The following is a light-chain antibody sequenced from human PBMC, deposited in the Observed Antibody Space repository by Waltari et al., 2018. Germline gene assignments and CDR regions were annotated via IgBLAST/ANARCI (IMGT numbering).Light chain of an antibody. CDR1: SADIGRYNL. CDR2: EVT. V-gene: IGLV2-23*02. Sequence: QSALTQPASVSGSPGQSITISCSGTSADIGRYNLVAWYQQLPCNPPKPVIYEVTERPSELSNRFSGSKSGKTASLTISGLQAEDEADYYCSSFESSRTWVVGGGTKLTVL. J-gene: IGLJ3*02. CDR3: SSFESSRTWV.